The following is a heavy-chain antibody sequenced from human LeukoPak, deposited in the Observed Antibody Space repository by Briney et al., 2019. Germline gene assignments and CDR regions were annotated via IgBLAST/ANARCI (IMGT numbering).Heavy chain of an antibody. Sequence: SGGSLRLSCAASGFTFSSYEMNWVRQAPGKGLEWVSYISSNGSTIYYADSVKGRFTISRDNAKNSLYLQMNSLRAEDTAVYYCARGRPDSSGYPFDYWGQGTLVTVSS. D-gene: IGHD3-22*01. CDR2: ISSNGSTI. CDR3: ARGRPDSSGYPFDY. CDR1: GFTFSSYE. J-gene: IGHJ4*02. V-gene: IGHV3-48*03.